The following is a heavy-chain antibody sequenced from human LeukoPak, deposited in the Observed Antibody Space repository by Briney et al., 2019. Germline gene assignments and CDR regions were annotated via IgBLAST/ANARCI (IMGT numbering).Heavy chain of an antibody. CDR1: GGSFSGYY. V-gene: IGHV4-34*01. D-gene: IGHD5-24*01. CDR2: INHSGST. J-gene: IGHJ6*03. CDR3: ARGGGMGHYYYYMDV. Sequence: SETLSLTCAVYGGSFSGYYWSWIRQPPGKGLEWTGEINHSGSTNYNPSLKSRVTISVDTSKNQFSLKLSSVTAADTAVYYCARGGGMGHYYYYMDVWGKGTTVTISS.